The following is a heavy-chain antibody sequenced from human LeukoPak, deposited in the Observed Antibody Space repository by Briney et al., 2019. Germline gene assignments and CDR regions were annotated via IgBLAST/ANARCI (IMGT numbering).Heavy chain of an antibody. Sequence: GGSLRLSCAAPGFTFSSYAMSWVRQAPGKGLEWVASISSSSGYIYYADSVKGRFTISRDNAKNSLYLQMNSLRAEDTAVYYCVRKGGPYTFDHWGQGTLVTVSS. CDR1: GFTFSSYA. CDR2: ISSSSGYI. D-gene: IGHD1-1*01. V-gene: IGHV3-21*01. CDR3: VRKGGPYTFDH. J-gene: IGHJ4*02.